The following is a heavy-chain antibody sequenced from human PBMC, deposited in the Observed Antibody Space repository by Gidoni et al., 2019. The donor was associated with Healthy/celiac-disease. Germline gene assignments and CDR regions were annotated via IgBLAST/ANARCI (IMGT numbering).Heavy chain of an antibody. CDR1: GWSFSGYY. CDR2: INHSGST. Sequence: QVQLQQWGAGLLKPSETLYLTCAVYGWSFSGYYWSWIPQPPGKGLEWIGEINHSGSTNYNPSLKSRVTISVDTSKNQFSLKLSSVTAADTAVYYCARGFKSFSSSGLFIWGQGTMVTVSS. J-gene: IGHJ3*02. D-gene: IGHD6-6*01. V-gene: IGHV4-34*01. CDR3: ARGFKSFSSSGLFI.